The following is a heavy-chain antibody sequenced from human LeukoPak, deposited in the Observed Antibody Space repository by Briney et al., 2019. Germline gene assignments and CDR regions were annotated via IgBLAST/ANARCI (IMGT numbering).Heavy chain of an antibody. CDR3: ASPPAGLGGYFHY. D-gene: IGHD6-19*01. V-gene: IGHV4-39*01. J-gene: IGHJ4*02. CDR1: GGSISSDNYY. Sequence: PSETLSLTCTVSGGSISSDNYYWGWIRQPPGKGLEWIGSIYYSGSTYYNPSLKSRVTISVDTSKNQISLKLGSVTAADTAVYYCASPPAGLGGYFHYWGQGTLVTVSS. CDR2: IYYSGST.